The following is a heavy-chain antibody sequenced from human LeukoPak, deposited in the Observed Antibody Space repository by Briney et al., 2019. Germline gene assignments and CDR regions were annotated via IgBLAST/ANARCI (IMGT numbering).Heavy chain of an antibody. CDR3: ARGSPTTVTTRSGDY. V-gene: IGHV1-2*02. CDR2: INPNSGGT. CDR1: GYTFTGYY. D-gene: IGHD4-17*01. J-gene: IGHJ4*02. Sequence: GASVKVSCKASGYTFTGYYMYWVRQAPGQGLEWMGWINPNSGGTNYAQKFQGRVTMTRDTAISTAYMELSRLRSDDTAVYYCARGSPTTVTTRSGDYWGQGTLVTVSS.